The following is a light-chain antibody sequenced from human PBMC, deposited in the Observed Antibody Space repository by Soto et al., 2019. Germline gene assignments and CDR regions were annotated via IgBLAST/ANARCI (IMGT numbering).Light chain of an antibody. CDR1: QSLLHSNGYNY. Sequence: DIVMTQSPLALPVTPGEPASISCRSSQSLLHSNGYNYLDWYLQKPGQSPQLLIYLGSNRASGVPVRFSGSGSGTDFTLKISRVEAEDVGVYHCLQALQTPYTFGQGTKLEIK. CDR3: LQALQTPYT. CDR2: LGS. V-gene: IGKV2-28*01. J-gene: IGKJ2*01.